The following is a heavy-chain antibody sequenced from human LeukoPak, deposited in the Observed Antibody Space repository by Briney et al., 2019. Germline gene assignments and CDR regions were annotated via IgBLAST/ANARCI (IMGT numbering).Heavy chain of an antibody. J-gene: IGHJ4*02. V-gene: IGHV4-34*01. CDR2: INHSGST. Sequence: SETLSLTCAVYGGSFSGYYWSWIRQPPGKGLEWIGEINHSGSTNYNPSLKSRVTISVDTSKNQFSLKLSSVTAADTAVYYCARGPYYYDSSGYFGIDYWGQGTLVTVSS. D-gene: IGHD3-22*01. CDR1: GGSFSGYY. CDR3: ARGPYYYDSSGYFGIDY.